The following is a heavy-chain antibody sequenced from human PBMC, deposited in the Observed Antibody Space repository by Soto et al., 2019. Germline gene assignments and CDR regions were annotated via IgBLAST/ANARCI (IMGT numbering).Heavy chain of an antibody. V-gene: IGHV4-34*01. CDR1: GGSFSDYY. D-gene: IGHD7-27*01. CDR2: IYHSGST. Sequence: SETLSLTCAVYGGSFSDYYWSWIRQPPGKGLEWIGEIYHSGSTNYNPSLGSRVTISVDTSKNHISLKLSSVTAADTAVYYCARGRDWGRYYYYGMDVWGQGTTVTVSS. J-gene: IGHJ6*02. CDR3: ARGRDWGRYYYYGMDV.